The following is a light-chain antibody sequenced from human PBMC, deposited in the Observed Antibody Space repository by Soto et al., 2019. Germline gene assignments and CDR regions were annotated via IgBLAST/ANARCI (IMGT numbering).Light chain of an antibody. J-gene: IGKJ4*01. Sequence: DIQMTQSPSSLSASVGDRVTITCRASQSISSNLNWYQQKPGKAPDLLIYSASTLQSGVPSRFSGSGSETEFSLTIRALQPEDFATYYCQQLSRYPLTFGGGTKVDIK. CDR1: QSISSN. CDR2: SAS. V-gene: IGKV1-9*01. CDR3: QQLSRYPLT.